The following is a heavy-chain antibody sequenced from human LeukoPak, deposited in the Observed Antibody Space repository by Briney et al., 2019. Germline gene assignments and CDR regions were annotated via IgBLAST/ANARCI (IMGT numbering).Heavy chain of an antibody. CDR2: ILYSGNT. V-gene: IGHV4-59*11. Sequence: SETLSLTCTVSGGSISSHYWTWIRQPPGKGLEWIGNILYSGNTHYNPSLKSRVTISVDTSKNQFSLKLSSVTAADTAVYYCARGLNLYYYYMDVWGKGTTVTVSS. J-gene: IGHJ6*03. CDR1: GGSISSHY. CDR3: ARGLNLYYYYMDV.